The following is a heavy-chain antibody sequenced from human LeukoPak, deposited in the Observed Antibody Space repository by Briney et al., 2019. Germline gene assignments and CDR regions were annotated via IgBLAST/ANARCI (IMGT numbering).Heavy chain of an antibody. CDR3: AREVPSYYYYMDV. V-gene: IGHV4-61*02. CDR1: GGSISSGSYY. CDR2: IYTSGST. Sequence: SETLSLTCTVSGGSISSGSYYWSWIRQPAGKGLEWIGRIYTSGSTNYNPSLKSRVTISVDTSKNQFSLKLSSVTAADTAVCYCAREVPSYYYYMDVWGKGTTVTVSS. J-gene: IGHJ6*03.